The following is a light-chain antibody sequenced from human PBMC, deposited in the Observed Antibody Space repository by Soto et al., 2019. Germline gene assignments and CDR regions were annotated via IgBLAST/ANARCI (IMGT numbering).Light chain of an antibody. V-gene: IGKV4-1*01. Sequence: DIALTQSPNSLAVSLVERATINCKSSQRVLYSANNRNYLAWYQKRLGQPPKLLFYWASTRESGVPDRFSGSGSGTDFTLTICCFQAEDVAVYCSQRDYGAPHTFCGATKV. CDR2: WAS. J-gene: IGKJ4*01. CDR3: QRDYGAPHT. CDR1: QRVLYSANNRNY.